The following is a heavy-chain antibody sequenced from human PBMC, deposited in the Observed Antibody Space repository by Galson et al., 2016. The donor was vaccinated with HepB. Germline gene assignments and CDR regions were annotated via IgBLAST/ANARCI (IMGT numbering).Heavy chain of an antibody. V-gene: IGHV3-21*01. CDR2: ISSGSTYI. CDR3: ARGPSDSDFGSYFDS. CDR1: GFTFSRYS. Sequence: SLRLSCAAPGFTFSRYSMNWVRQAPGRGLEWVASISSGSTYIYYVDSVKGRFTVSRDNAKNSLYLQMNSLRAEDTAVYFCARGPSDSDFGSYFDSWGQGALVTVSS. D-gene: IGHD3-3*01. J-gene: IGHJ5*01.